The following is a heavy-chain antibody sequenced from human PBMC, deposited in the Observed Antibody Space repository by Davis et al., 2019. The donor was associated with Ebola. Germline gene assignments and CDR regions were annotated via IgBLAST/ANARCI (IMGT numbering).Heavy chain of an antibody. Sequence: GGSLRLSCTGSGLRLSGHALAWVRQAPGKGLEWVSSIVGLGSSVYYADSVKGRFGISRDNSKNTVYLQMNSLRVDDTALYYCAKIPSGWVLPQHPLDVWGRGTTVIVS. D-gene: IGHD6-13*01. J-gene: IGHJ6*02. CDR3: AKIPSGWVLPQHPLDV. CDR1: GLRLSGHA. CDR2: IVGLGSSV. V-gene: IGHV3-23*05.